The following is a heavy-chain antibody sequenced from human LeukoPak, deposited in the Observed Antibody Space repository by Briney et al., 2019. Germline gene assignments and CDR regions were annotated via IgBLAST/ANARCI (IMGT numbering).Heavy chain of an antibody. J-gene: IGHJ5*02. CDR1: GYTLTELS. CDR2: FDPEDGET. Sequence: ASVKVSCKVSGYTLTELSMHWVRQAPGKGLEWMGGFDPEDGETIYAQKFQGGVTMTEDTSTDTAYMELSSLRSEDTAVYYCATGLIVTAPYSSGWYVWFDPWGQGTLVTVSS. CDR3: ATGLIVTAPYSSGWYVWFDP. D-gene: IGHD6-19*01. V-gene: IGHV1-24*01.